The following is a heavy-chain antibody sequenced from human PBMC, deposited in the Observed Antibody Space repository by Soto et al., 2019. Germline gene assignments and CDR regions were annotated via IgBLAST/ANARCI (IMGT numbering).Heavy chain of an antibody. CDR1: GFTFSSYG. V-gene: IGHV3-23*01. D-gene: IGHD1-7*01. CDR2: SSATGAGT. CDR3: AKDSRAGGNYGFYSDF. J-gene: IGHJ4*02. Sequence: EVQLLESGGGLVQPGGSLRLSCAASGFTFSSYGMTWVRQAPGKGLEWVSFSSATGAGTYYADSVKGRFTISRDKSKNTLYLQMTSLRADDTAVYYCAKDSRAGGNYGFYSDFWGQGALVIVSS.